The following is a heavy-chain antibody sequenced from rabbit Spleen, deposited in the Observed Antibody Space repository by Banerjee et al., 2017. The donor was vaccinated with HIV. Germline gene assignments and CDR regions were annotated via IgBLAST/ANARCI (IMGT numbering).Heavy chain of an antibody. D-gene: IGHD6-1*01. J-gene: IGHJ4*01. CDR2: IILDSGNT. CDR3: ARAGGAGYVWPAFKL. V-gene: IGHV1S45*01. Sequence: QEQLVESGGGLVQPGGSLTLTCKASGFDFSGNGMCWVRQAPGKGPEWIGHIILDSGNTAYASWAKGRFTISKTSSTTVTLQMTSLTAADTATYFCARAGGAGYVWPAFKLWGPGTLVTVS. CDR1: GFDFSGNG.